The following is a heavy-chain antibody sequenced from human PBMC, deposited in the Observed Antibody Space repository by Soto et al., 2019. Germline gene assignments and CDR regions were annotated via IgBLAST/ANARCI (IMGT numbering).Heavy chain of an antibody. V-gene: IGHV3-74*01. D-gene: IGHD2-2*01. J-gene: IGHJ3*02. CDR1: GFTFSSYW. CDR3: AKDPVCSSTSCPALGAFDI. CDR2: INSDGGST. Sequence: PGGSLRLSCAASGFTFSSYWMHWVRQAPGKGLVWVSRINSDGGSTNYADSVKGRFTISRDNSKNTLHLQMNSLRAEDTAVYYCAKDPVCSSTSCPALGAFDIWGQGTMVTVSS.